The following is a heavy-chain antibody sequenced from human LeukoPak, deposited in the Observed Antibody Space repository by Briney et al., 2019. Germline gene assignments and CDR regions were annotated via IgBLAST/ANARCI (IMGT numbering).Heavy chain of an antibody. CDR2: VGGSGTNT. Sequence: GGSLRVSCAASGFTFSSYAMSWVRQAPGKGLEWVSAVGGSGTNTYYADSVKGRFTVSRDNSKNTLYLQMNSLRAEDTAVYYCARGGVGSTYDFWGQGTLVTVSS. CDR1: GFTFSSYA. CDR3: ARGGVGSTYDF. D-gene: IGHD1-26*01. J-gene: IGHJ4*02. V-gene: IGHV3-23*01.